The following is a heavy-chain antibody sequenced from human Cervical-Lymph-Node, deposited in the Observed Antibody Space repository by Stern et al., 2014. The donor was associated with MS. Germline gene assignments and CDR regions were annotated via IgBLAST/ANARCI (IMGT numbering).Heavy chain of an antibody. CDR1: GYNFTNYF. Sequence: VQLVESGAEVTKPGASVKVSCKTSGYNFTNYFIHWVRQAPGEGLEWMGIINPSDGGRRYAQKYQGRSTLTRDGSTTTVYMEISSLTSSDTAVYYCSRTSYGANSLQLDFWGQGNLVTV. D-gene: IGHD4/OR15-4a*01. CDR2: INPSDGGR. J-gene: IGHJ4*02. CDR3: SRTSYGANSLQLDF. V-gene: IGHV1-46*01.